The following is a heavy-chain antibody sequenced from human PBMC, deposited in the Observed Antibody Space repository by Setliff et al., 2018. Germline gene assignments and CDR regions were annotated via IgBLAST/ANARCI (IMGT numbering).Heavy chain of an antibody. V-gene: IGHV4-38-2*01. Sequence: SETLSLTCAVSGFSISSGYYWGWIRQPPGKGLEWIVNIHHSGKAYYNPSLKSRVTMSVDTSKNHVSLKLSSVTAADTAVYYCAVSCINDPLSYWGQGTLVTVSS. J-gene: IGHJ4*02. D-gene: IGHD2-8*01. CDR3: AVSCINDPLSY. CDR2: IHHSGKA. CDR1: GFSISSGYY.